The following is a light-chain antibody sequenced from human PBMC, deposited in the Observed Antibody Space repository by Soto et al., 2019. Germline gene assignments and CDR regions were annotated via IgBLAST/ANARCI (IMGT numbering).Light chain of an antibody. V-gene: IGKV3-15*01. Sequence: EIVMTQSPATLSVSPWERATLSCTASHYVYSNVAWFQQRPGQAPRLLIYRASARATGTPARFSGSGSGTEFTLTITSLQSEDFALYYCQQYQNLWTFGQGTEVEI. CDR3: QQYQNLWT. J-gene: IGKJ1*01. CDR1: HYVYSN. CDR2: RAS.